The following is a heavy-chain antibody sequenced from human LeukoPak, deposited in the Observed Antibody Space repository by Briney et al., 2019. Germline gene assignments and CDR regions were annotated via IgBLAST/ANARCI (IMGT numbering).Heavy chain of an antibody. Sequence: GGSLRLSRAASGFTFSSYSMNWVRQAPGKGLEWVSSISSSSSYIYYADSVKGRFTISRDNAKNSLYLQMNSLRAEDTAVYYCARDFTYYDFWSGYSSRFDPWGQGTLVTVSS. CDR3: ARDFTYYDFWSGYSSRFDP. D-gene: IGHD3-3*01. J-gene: IGHJ5*02. CDR2: ISSSSSYI. CDR1: GFTFSSYS. V-gene: IGHV3-21*01.